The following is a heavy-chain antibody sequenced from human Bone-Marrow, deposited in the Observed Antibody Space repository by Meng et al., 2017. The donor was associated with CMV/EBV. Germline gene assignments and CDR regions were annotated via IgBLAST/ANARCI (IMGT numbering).Heavy chain of an antibody. Sequence: GSLRLSCTVSGGSVSSGSYYWSWIRQPPGKGLEWIGFISYSGSTNYNPSLKSRVTISADASKNQFSLKLSSVTAADTAVYYCAGGYYPYYGMDVWGQGTTVTVSS. CDR3: AGGYYPYYGMDV. CDR2: ISYSGST. J-gene: IGHJ6*02. CDR1: GGSVSSGSYY. V-gene: IGHV4-61*01. D-gene: IGHD3-22*01.